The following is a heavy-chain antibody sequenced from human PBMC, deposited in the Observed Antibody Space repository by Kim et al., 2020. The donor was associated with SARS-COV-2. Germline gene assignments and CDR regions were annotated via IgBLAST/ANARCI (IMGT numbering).Heavy chain of an antibody. CDR3: ARDWAEGNDILSSMDV. D-gene: IGHD3-9*01. V-gene: IGHV1-46*01. Sequence: KFQGRVTMTRDTSTSTVYMELSSLRSEDTAVYYCARDWAEGNDILSSMDVWGQGTTVTVSS. J-gene: IGHJ6*02.